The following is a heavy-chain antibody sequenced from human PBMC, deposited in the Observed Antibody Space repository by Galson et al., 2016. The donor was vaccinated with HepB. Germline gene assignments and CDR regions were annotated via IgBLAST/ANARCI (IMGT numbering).Heavy chain of an antibody. CDR1: GASIGGSRYH. V-gene: IGHV4-61*09. Sequence: TLSLTCTVSGASIGGSRYHWSWVRQPAGKGLEWIGQMRTSGSTNSNTYLKSRLTLSLDTSRNQFSLELSSVTAADTAVYYCATLEEGGGGRGYWGQGTLVTVSS. J-gene: IGHJ4*02. CDR2: MRTSGST. D-gene: IGHD3-16*01. CDR3: ATLEEGGGGRGY.